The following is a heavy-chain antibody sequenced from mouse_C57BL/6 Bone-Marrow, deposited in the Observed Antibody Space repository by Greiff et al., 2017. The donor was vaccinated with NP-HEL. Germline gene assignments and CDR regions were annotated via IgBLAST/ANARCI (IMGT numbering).Heavy chain of an antibody. J-gene: IGHJ2*01. CDR3: TSRGFITTVTRFDY. Sequence: VQLQQSGTVLARPGASVKMSCKTSGYTFTSYWMHWVKQRPGQGLEWIGAIYPGNSDTSYNQKFKGKAKLTAVTSASTAYMELSSLTNEDSAVYYCTSRGFITTVTRFDYWGQGTTLTVSS. D-gene: IGHD1-1*01. CDR1: GYTFTSYW. V-gene: IGHV1-5*01. CDR2: IYPGNSDT.